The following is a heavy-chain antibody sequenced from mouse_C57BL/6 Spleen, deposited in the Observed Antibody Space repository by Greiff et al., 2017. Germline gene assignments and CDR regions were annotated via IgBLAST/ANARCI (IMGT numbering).Heavy chain of an antibody. Sequence: VQGVESGPGLVQPSQSLSITCTVSGFSLTSYGVHWVRQSPGKGLEWLGVIWRGGSTDYNAAFMSRMSITKDNSKSQVFFKMNSLQADDTAIYYCAKDYGYEDYAMDYWGQGTSVTVSS. D-gene: IGHD2-2*01. J-gene: IGHJ4*01. CDR2: IWRGGST. CDR3: AKDYGYEDYAMDY. CDR1: GFSLTSYG. V-gene: IGHV2-5*01.